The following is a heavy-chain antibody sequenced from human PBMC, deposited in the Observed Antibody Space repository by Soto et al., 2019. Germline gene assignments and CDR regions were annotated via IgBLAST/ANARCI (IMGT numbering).Heavy chain of an antibody. V-gene: IGHV4-59*01. D-gene: IGHD3-10*02. CDR1: GGSISSYY. Sequence: QVQLQESGPGLVKPSETLSLTCTVSGGSISSYYWSWIRQPPGKGLEWIGFIVYSGSTSYNPSLKSRITISIDPSENQFSLKLNSVNAAGTAVYYCASMIGDPVLSFDSWGQGTLVAVSS. J-gene: IGHJ5*01. CDR3: ASMIGDPVLSFDS. CDR2: IVYSGST.